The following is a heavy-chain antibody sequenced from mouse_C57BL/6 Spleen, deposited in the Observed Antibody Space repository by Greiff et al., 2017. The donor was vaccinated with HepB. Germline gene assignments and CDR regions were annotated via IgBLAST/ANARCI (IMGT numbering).Heavy chain of an antibody. V-gene: IGHV1-50*01. CDR3: ARVGQLRLRKDAMDY. Sequence: VQLQQPGAELVKPGASVKLSCKASGYTFTSYWMQWVKQRPGQGLEWIGEIDPSDSYTNYNQKFKGKATLTVDTSSSTAYMQLSSLTSEDSAVYYCARVGQLRLRKDAMDYWGQGTSVTVSS. CDR1: GYTFTSYW. CDR2: IDPSDSYT. D-gene: IGHD3-2*02. J-gene: IGHJ4*01.